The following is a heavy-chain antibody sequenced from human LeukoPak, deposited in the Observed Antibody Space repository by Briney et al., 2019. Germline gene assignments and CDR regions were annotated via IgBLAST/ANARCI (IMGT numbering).Heavy chain of an antibody. J-gene: IGHJ3*02. CDR1: GFTFSSYS. D-gene: IGHD3-16*01. V-gene: IGHV3-21*01. CDR3: ARVAAGDDAFDI. CDR2: ISSSSSYI. Sequence: PGGSLRLSCAASGFTFSSYSMNWVRQAPGKGLEWVSSISSSSSYIYYADSVKGRFTISRDNAKNSLYLQMNSLRAEDTAVYYCARVAAGDDAFDIWGQGTMVTVSS.